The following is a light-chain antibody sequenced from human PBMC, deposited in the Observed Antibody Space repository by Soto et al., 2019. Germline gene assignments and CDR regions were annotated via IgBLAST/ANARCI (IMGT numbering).Light chain of an antibody. CDR2: GAS. J-gene: IGKJ5*01. Sequence: EIVLTQSPGTLSLSPGERATLSCRASQSVPRSYLAWYQQKPGQAPRLLIYGASTRATGFPARFSGSGSGTEFTLTISSLQSEDFAVYYCQQYNNWPITFGQGTRL. V-gene: IGKV3-15*01. CDR1: QSVPRSY. CDR3: QQYNNWPIT.